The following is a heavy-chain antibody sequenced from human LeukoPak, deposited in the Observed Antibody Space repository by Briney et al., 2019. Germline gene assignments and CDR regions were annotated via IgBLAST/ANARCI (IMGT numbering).Heavy chain of an antibody. CDR3: ARSVPYGTTWYGRSDC. V-gene: IGHV3-48*01. CDR1: GFTFSSHS. Sequence: GGSLRLSCAASGFTFSSHSMNWVRQAPGKGLEWVSYISSSSSTIYYADSVKGRFTISRDNAMNSLYLQMDSLRVEDTAIYYCARSVPYGTTWYGRSDCWGQGTQVTVSS. J-gene: IGHJ4*02. D-gene: IGHD6-13*01. CDR2: ISSSSSTI.